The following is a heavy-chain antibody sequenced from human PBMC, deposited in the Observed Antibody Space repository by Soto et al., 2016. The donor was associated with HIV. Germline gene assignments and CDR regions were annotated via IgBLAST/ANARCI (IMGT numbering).Heavy chain of an antibody. CDR3: ARGSLISGPYRPGSLHY. Sequence: QVQLVQSGAEVKKPGSSMKVSCRASGGTFSSYAISWVRQAPGQGLEWMGGIIPTLNIPNYAQKFQGRVTITADESTSTAYMEVNSLRSEDTAVYYRARGSLISGPYRPGSLHYWGQGSLVTVSS. V-gene: IGHV1-69*04. CDR2: IIPTLNIP. D-gene: IGHD3-10*01. J-gene: IGHJ4*02. CDR1: GGTFSSYA.